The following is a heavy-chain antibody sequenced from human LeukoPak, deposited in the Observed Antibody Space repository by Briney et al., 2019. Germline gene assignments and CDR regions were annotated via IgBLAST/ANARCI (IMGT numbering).Heavy chain of an antibody. CDR1: GGSFSGNY. V-gene: IGHV4-34*01. CDR2: INYGGST. CDR3: ARGGQYMSASWYRSVYYHFDV. Sequence: SETLPLTCAVYGGSFSGNYWNWIRQSPGKGLEWVGEINYGGSTHYNPSLKSRVSISLDTSKNQFSLKVTSVTAADTAIYYCARGGQYMSASWYRSVYYHFDVWGKGTTVIVSS. J-gene: IGHJ6*03. D-gene: IGHD6-13*01.